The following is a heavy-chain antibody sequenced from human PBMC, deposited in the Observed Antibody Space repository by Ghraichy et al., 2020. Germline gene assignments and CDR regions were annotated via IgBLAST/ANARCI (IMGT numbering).Heavy chain of an antibody. Sequence: GGSLRLSCAASGFSFSDNYMDWVRQAPGKGLEWVGRIRDKANSYSTEYAVSVKGRFTISRDDSKNSQYLQMNSLKTEDTAVYYCARTGYSGGGSAVDYWGQGTLVTVSS. V-gene: IGHV3-72*01. CDR3: ARTGYSGGGSAVDY. J-gene: IGHJ4*02. CDR1: GFSFSDNY. CDR2: IRDKANSYST. D-gene: IGHD6-19*01.